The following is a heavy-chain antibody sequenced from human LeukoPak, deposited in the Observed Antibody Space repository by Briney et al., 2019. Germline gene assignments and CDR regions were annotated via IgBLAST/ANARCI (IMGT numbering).Heavy chain of an antibody. CDR3: ARHAFWYSSFFDY. V-gene: IGHV3-53*01. J-gene: IGHJ4*02. D-gene: IGHD6-19*01. Sequence: GGSLRLSCAASGFIFSSNYMTWVRQAPGKGLEWVSVIFSGGSTYYADSVKGRVTISRDNSKNTLYLQMNNLRGEDTAVYYCARHAFWYSSFFDYWGQGTLVTVSS. CDR2: IFSGGST. CDR1: GFIFSSNY.